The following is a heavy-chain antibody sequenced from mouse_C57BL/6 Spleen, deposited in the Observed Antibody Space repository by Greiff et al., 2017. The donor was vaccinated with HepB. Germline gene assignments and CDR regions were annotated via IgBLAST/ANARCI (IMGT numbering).Heavy chain of an antibody. CDR3: ARSGTYWFAY. D-gene: IGHD3-3*01. Sequence: QVQLKQSGPELVKPGASVKISCKASGYAFSSSWMNWVKQRPGKGLEWIGRIYPGDGDTNYNGKFKGKATLTADKSSSTAYMQLSSLTSEDSAVYFCARSGTYWFAYWGQGTLVTVSA. CDR2: IYPGDGDT. J-gene: IGHJ3*01. CDR1: GYAFSSSW. V-gene: IGHV1-82*01.